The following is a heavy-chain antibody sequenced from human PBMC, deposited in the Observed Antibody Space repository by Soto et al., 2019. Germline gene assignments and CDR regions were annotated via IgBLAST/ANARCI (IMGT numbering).Heavy chain of an antibody. D-gene: IGHD3-10*01. J-gene: IGHJ3*02. CDR2: LYAGGRT. CDR1: GFTVSSNY. V-gene: IGHV3-66*01. Sequence: PGGSLRLSCAASGFTVSSNYMNWVRQAPGKGLEWVSLLYAGGRTYYADSVRGRFTISKDNSKNILYLQMNSLRAEDTAVYYCARERHYYGSGSSFAMNAFDIWGQGTMVTVSS. CDR3: ARERHYYGSGSSFAMNAFDI.